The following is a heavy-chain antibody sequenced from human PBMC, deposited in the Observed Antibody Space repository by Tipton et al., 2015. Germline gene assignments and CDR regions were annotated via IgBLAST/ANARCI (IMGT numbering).Heavy chain of an antibody. Sequence: SLRLSCAASGFTFSNCGMHWVRQAPGKGLEWVALIWHDGTNKYYADSVKGRFTISRDDSKNIQYLQMNSLRAEDTAVYFCAKGRAGGFDGWGQGTLVTVSS. D-gene: IGHD3-10*01. J-gene: IGHJ4*02. CDR1: GFTFSNCG. CDR3: AKGRAGGFDG. CDR2: IWHDGTNK. V-gene: IGHV3-33*06.